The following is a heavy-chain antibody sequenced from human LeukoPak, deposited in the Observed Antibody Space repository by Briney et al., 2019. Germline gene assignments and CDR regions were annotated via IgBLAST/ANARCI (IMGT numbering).Heavy chain of an antibody. Sequence: TSETLSLTCTVSGASLSSGSYYWSWIRQPPGKGLEWLGEINHSGSTNYNPSLKSRVTISVDTSKNQFSLKLSSVTAADTAVYYCARAFYPGYYSYMAVWGKGTTVTVSS. J-gene: IGHJ6*03. CDR2: INHSGST. CDR1: GASLSSGSYY. D-gene: IGHD3-3*02. CDR3: ARAFYPGYYSYMAV. V-gene: IGHV4-61*01.